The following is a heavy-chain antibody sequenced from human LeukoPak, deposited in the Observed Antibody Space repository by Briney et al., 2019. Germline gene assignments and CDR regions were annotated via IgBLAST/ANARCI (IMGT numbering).Heavy chain of an antibody. J-gene: IGHJ6*02. Sequence: GGSLRLSCAASGFTFSSYEMDWVRQAPGKGLVWVSHINTDGNIITYADSVKGRFTISRDNAKNTLYLQMNSLRAEDTAVYYCARGFLPASYGMDVWGQGTTVTVS. CDR2: INTDGNII. V-gene: IGHV3-74*01. CDR3: ARGFLPASYGMDV. CDR1: GFTFSSYE. D-gene: IGHD3-10*01.